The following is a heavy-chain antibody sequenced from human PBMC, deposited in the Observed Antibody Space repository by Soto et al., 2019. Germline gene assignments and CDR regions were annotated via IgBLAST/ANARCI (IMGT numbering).Heavy chain of an antibody. CDR1: GGTFSSYP. CDR3: APTRAATDSLYWFDP. D-gene: IGHD1-1*01. CDR2: IIPILNIA. V-gene: IGHV1-69*02. Sequence: QVQLVQSGAEVKKPGSSVKVSCKASGGTFSSYPISWVRQAPGQGLEWMGRIIPILNIANYAQKFQGRVTLTADKSTNTAYMELSSLRSEDTAVYYCAPTRAATDSLYWFDPWGQGTLVTVSS. J-gene: IGHJ5*02.